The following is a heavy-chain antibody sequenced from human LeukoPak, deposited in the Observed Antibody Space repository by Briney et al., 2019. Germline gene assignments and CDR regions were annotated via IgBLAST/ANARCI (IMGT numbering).Heavy chain of an antibody. Sequence: GGSLRLSCAASGFTFSSYSMNWVRQAPGKGLEWVSSISSSSSYIYYADSVKGRFTISRDNAKNSLYLQMNSLRAEDTAVYYCARDGVGYCSGGSRYSDYWGQGTLVTVSS. J-gene: IGHJ4*02. CDR3: ARDGVGYCSGGSRYSDY. V-gene: IGHV3-21*01. CDR2: ISSSSSYI. D-gene: IGHD2-15*01. CDR1: GFTFSSYS.